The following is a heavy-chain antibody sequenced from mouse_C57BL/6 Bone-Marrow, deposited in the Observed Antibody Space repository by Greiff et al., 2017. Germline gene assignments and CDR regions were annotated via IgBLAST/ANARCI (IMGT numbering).Heavy chain of an antibody. V-gene: IGHV14-2*01. Sequence: VQLQQSGAELVKPGASVKLSCTASGFNIKDYYMHWVKQRTEQGLEWIGRIDPEDGETKYAQKFQGKDTITEDTSSNTAYLPLSSLTSEDTAVYYCASPIYYYGSSWNYSDYWGQGTTLTVSS. CDR2: IDPEDGET. D-gene: IGHD1-1*01. CDR1: GFNIKDYY. J-gene: IGHJ2*01. CDR3: ASPIYYYGSSWNYSDY.